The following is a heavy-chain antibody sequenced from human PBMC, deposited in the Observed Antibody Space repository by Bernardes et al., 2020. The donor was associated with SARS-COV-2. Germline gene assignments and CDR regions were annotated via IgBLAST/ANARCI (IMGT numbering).Heavy chain of an antibody. V-gene: IGHV1-18*01. CDR2: ISAYNGNT. Sequence: ASVKVSSKASGYTFTSYGISWVRQAPGQGLEWMGWISAYNGNTNYAQKLQGRVTMTTDTSTSTAYMELRSLRSDDTAVYYCARGRFLEWLFDFDYWGQGTLVTVSS. J-gene: IGHJ4*02. CDR1: GYTFTSYG. CDR3: ARGRFLEWLFDFDY. D-gene: IGHD3-3*01.